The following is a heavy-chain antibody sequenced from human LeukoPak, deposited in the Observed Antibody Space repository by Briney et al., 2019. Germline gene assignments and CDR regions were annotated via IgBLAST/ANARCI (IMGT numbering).Heavy chain of an antibody. D-gene: IGHD3-22*01. V-gene: IGHV1-18*01. CDR1: GYTFTSYG. CDR3: ARQKYYYDSSGYYVGPYYYYYMDV. CDR2: ISAYNGNT. J-gene: IGHJ6*03. Sequence: ASVKVSCKASGYTFTSYGISWVRQAPGQGLEWMGWISAYNGNTNYAQKLQGRVTMTTDTSTSTAYMELRSLRSDDTAVYYCARQKYYYDSSGYYVGPYYYYYMDVWGKGTTVTVSS.